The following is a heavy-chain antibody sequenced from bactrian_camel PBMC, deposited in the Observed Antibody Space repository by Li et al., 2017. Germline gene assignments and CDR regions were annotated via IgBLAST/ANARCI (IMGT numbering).Heavy chain of an antibody. V-gene: IGHV3S55*01. Sequence: HVQLVESGGGSVQAGGSLRLSCAASGSTYSSFCMGWFRQAPGMQREGVANIDSDGNAVYADSVKGRFTVSKDNAKNTLYLQMNSLRAEDTAMYYCATRRYCTTISPAAFGNWGQGTQVTVS. J-gene: IGHJ4*01. D-gene: IGHD4*01. CDR1: GSTYSSFC. CDR3: ATRRYCTTISPAAFGN. CDR2: IDSDGNA.